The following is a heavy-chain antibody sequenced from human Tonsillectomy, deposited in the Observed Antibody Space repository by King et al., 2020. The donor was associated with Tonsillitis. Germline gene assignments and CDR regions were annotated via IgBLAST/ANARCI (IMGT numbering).Heavy chain of an antibody. J-gene: IGHJ5*02. CDR2: TYCNHVE. D-gene: IGHD1-14*01. CDR3: ARKIPRRSSDH. Sequence: TLKESGPTLVKPTQTLTLTCTFSGFSLNTTGVGVGWIRQPPGKALEWLVLTYCNHVERYSPALKSRLTITKDTSKNQVVLTVTNVDPVDTATYYCARKIPRRSSDHWGQGTLVTVSS. V-gene: IGHV2-5*01. CDR1: GFSLNTTGVG.